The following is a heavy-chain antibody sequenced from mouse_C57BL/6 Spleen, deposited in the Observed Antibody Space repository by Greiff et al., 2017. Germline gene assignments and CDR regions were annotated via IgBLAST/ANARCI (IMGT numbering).Heavy chain of an antibody. V-gene: IGHV1-26*01. J-gene: IGHJ2*01. CDR3: ARRYFGYGSSYDY. D-gene: IGHD1-1*01. CDR1: GYTFTDYY. Sequence: EVQLQQSGPELVKPGASVKISCKASGYTFTDYYMNWVKQSHGKSLEWIGDINPNNGGTSYNQKFKGKATLTVDKSSSTADMELRSLTSEDSAVYYCARRYFGYGSSYDYWGQGTTLTVSS. CDR2: INPNNGGT.